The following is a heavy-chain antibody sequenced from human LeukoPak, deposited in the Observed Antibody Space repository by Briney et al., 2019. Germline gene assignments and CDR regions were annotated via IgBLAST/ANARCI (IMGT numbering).Heavy chain of an antibody. J-gene: IGHJ6*02. D-gene: IGHD3-3*01. CDR3: AKVSGKPRVYYYYGLDV. V-gene: IGHV3-9*01. Sequence: GGSLRLSCAASGFTFYDYAMHWVRHAPGKGLEWVSGISWNSGSIGYADSVKGRFTISRDNAKNSLYLQMNSLRAEDTAFYYCAKVSGKPRVYYYYGLDVWGQGTTVTVSS. CDR2: ISWNSGSI. CDR1: GFTFYDYA.